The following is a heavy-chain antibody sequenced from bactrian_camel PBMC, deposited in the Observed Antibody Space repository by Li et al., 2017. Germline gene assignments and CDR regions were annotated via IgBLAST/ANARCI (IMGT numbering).Heavy chain of an antibody. V-gene: IGHV3S1*01. D-gene: IGHD1*01. CDR1: GDTYGSYW. CDR2: IRTDADIT. Sequence: HVQLVESGGASVQAGGSLKLSCTATGDTYGSYWSTACMGWFRQAPGKEREGVATIRTDADITYYADSVKGRFTISKDHAKNTLYLQMNSLKPEDTRVYYCAADFSPLKGSCFSFYRYDHWGQGTQVTVS. J-gene: IGHJ4*01. CDR3: AADFSPLKGSCFSFYRYDH.